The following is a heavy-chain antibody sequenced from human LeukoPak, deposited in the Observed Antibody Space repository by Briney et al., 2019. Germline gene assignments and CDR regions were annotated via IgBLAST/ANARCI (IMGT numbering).Heavy chain of an antibody. V-gene: IGHV4-39*01. CDR3: ARHVLRFLEWLLFDP. J-gene: IGHJ5*02. Sequence: ETDGLICTVSGGSISSSSYYWGWIRQPPGKGLEWIGSIYYSGSTYYNPSLKSRVTISVDTSKNQFSLELSSVTAADTAVYYCARHVLRFLEWLLFDPWGQAPPRPVSS. CDR2: IYYSGST. D-gene: IGHD3-3*01. CDR1: GGSISSSSYY.